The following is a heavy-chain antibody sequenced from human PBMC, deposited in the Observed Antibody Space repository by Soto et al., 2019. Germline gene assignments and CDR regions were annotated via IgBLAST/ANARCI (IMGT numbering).Heavy chain of an antibody. CDR3: ARQTTYSSSWYDY. CDR1: GGSINNYY. D-gene: IGHD6-13*01. Sequence: NPSETLSLTCTVSGGSINNYYWTWIRQPAGKGLEWIGRIYSSGSTNYNSSLKSRVTMSVDTSKNQISLKLTSVTAADTAVYYCARQTTYSSSWYDYWGQGTLVTVSS. CDR2: IYSSGST. J-gene: IGHJ4*02. V-gene: IGHV4-4*07.